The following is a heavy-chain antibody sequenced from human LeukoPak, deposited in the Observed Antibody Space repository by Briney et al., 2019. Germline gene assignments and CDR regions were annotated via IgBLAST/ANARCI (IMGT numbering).Heavy chain of an antibody. CDR3: ARGGYYGSGSYFYFDY. J-gene: IGHJ4*02. D-gene: IGHD3-10*01. CDR2: INPNSGGT. Sequence: RASVKVSCKASGYTFIGYYMHWVRQAPGQGLEWMGWINPNSGGTNYAQKFQGWVTMTRDTSISTAYMELSRLRSDDTAVYYCARGGYYGSGSYFYFDYWGQGTLVTVSS. V-gene: IGHV1-2*04. CDR1: GYTFIGYY.